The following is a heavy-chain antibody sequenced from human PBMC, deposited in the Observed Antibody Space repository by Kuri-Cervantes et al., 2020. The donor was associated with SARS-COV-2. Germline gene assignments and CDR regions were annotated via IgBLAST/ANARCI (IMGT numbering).Heavy chain of an antibody. D-gene: IGHD3-3*01. Sequence: GSLRLSCTVSGGSISSSSYYWGWIRQPPGKGLEWIGSIYYSGSTNYNPSLKSRVTISVDTSKYQFSLKLSSVTAADTAVYYCARHGPPNYDFWSGYYDGWFDPWGQGTLVTVSS. CDR3: ARHGPPNYDFWSGYYDGWFDP. CDR2: IYYSGST. J-gene: IGHJ5*02. V-gene: IGHV4-39*01. CDR1: GGSISSSSYY.